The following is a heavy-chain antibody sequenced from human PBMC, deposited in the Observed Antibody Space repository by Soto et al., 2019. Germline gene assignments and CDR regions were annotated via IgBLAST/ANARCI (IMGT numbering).Heavy chain of an antibody. CDR1: GGPIRSYC. D-gene: IGHD3-22*01. CDR3: ARRLPGITMIVVAANSVGFDI. Sequence: PSETLSLTCTVSGGPIRSYCWSWIRQPPGKGLEWIGYIYDSGNTDYNPSLKSRVTISVDTSKNQFSLKLSSVTTADTAVYYCARRLPGITMIVVAANSVGFDIWGQGTMVTVSS. J-gene: IGHJ3*02. V-gene: IGHV4-59*01. CDR2: IYDSGNT.